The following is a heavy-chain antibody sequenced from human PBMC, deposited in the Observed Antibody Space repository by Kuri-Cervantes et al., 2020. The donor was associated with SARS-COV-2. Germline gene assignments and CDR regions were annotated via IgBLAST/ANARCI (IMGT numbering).Heavy chain of an antibody. J-gene: IGHJ4*02. V-gene: IGHV4-38-2*01. CDR1: GYSISSGYY. CDR2: IYYSGST. CDR3: ARVAYYDILTTRGEDY. Sequence: SETLSLTCAVSGYSISSGYYWGWIRQPPGKGLEWIGYIYYSGSTNYNPSLKSRVTISVDTSKNQFSLKLSSVTAADTAVYYCARVAYYDILTTRGEDYWGQGTLVTVSS. D-gene: IGHD3-9*01.